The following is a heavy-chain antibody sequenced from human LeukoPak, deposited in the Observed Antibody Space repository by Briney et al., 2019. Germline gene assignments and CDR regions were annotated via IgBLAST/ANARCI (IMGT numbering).Heavy chain of an antibody. CDR1: GGSISSSSYY. CDR3: ARDALGPLDY. CDR2: IYYSGST. Sequence: PSETLSLTCTVSGGSISSSSYYWGWIRQPPGKGLEWIGSIYYSGSTYYNPSLKSRVTISVDTSKNQFSLKLSSVTAADTAVYYCARDALGPLDYWGQGTPVTVSS. D-gene: IGHD3-10*01. J-gene: IGHJ4*02. V-gene: IGHV4-39*07.